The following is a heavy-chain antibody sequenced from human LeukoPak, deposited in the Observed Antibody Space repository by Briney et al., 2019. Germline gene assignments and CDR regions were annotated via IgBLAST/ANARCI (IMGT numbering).Heavy chain of an antibody. CDR1: GFTFSSYW. V-gene: IGHV3-30-3*01. J-gene: IGHJ6*02. D-gene: IGHD6-19*01. CDR3: ASSYSSGWYTPSYYGMDV. CDR2: ISYDGSNK. Sequence: PGGSLRLSCAASGFTFSSYWMHWVRQAPGKGLVWVAVISYDGSNKYYADSVKGRFTISRDNSKNTLYLQMDSLRAEDTAVYYCASSYSSGWYTPSYYGMDVWGQGTTVTVSS.